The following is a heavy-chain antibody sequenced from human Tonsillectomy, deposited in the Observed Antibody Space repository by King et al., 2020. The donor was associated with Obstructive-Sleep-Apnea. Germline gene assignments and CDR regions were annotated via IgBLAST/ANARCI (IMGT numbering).Heavy chain of an antibody. CDR2: INPNSGGT. CDR3: AIWLSGYFDY. CDR1: GYTFTDYC. D-gene: IGHD5-18*01. V-gene: IGHV1-2*02. Sequence: VQLVESGADVKKPGASVKVSCKASGYTFTDYCIHWVRQAPGQGLEWMGWINPNSGGTNYAQKFQGRVTMTMDTSISTAYMELSRLRSDDTAVYYCAIWLSGYFDYWGQGTLVTVSS. J-gene: IGHJ4*02.